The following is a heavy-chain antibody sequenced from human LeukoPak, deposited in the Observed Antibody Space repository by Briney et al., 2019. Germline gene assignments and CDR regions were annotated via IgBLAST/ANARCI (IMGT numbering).Heavy chain of an antibody. CDR2: IYTSGST. CDR3: ARVGPLGAFDI. CDR1: GGSISSGSYY. J-gene: IGHJ3*02. Sequence: PSETLSLTCTVSGGSISSGSYYWSWIRQPAGKGLEWIGRIYTSGSTNYNPSLKSRVTISVDTSKNQFSLKLSSVTAADTAVYYCARVGPLGAFDIWGQGTMVTVSS. V-gene: IGHV4-61*02.